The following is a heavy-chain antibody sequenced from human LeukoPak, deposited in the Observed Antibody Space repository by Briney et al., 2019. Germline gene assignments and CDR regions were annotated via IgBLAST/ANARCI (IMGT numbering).Heavy chain of an antibody. Sequence: GGSLRLSCAASGFTFSSYSMNGVRQARGKGLEWGSSISSRRSYIYYADSVKGRITISRDNAKNSLYLQMNSLRAEDTAVYYCARKGSYYDSSGHSRYYYYYMDVWGKGTTVTVSS. CDR1: GFTFSSYS. CDR2: ISSRRSYI. CDR3: ARKGSYYDSSGHSRYYYYYMDV. V-gene: IGHV3-21*01. J-gene: IGHJ6*03. D-gene: IGHD3-22*01.